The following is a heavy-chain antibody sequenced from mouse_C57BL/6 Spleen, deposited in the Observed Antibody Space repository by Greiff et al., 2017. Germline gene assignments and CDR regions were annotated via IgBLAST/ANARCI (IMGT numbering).Heavy chain of an antibody. D-gene: IGHD2-5*01. J-gene: IGHJ1*03. V-gene: IGHV1-55*01. CDR2: IYPGSGST. CDR1: GYTFTSYW. Sequence: QVQLQQPGAELVKPGASVKMSCKASGYTFTSYWITWVKQRPGQGLEWIGDIYPGSGSTNYNEKFKSKATLTVDTSSSTAYMQLSSLTSEDSAVYYCARGYYYSKIWYFDVWGTGTTVTVSS. CDR3: ARGYYYSKIWYFDV.